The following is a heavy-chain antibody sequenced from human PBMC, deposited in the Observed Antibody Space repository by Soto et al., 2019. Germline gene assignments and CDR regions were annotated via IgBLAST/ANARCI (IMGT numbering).Heavy chain of an antibody. CDR3: ATDGDTQSALWRGPLGGGWFEP. J-gene: IGHJ5*01. Sequence: QVHLVQSGAEVKKPGSSVKVSCKASGGTFGTSAIAWVRQAPGQGLEWMGGIVPMFGTANYAQRFQGRVTIIAEEATTSAYRELKSLRFEDTAVKFCATDGDTQSALWRGPLGGGWFEPWGQGTLVTVSS. D-gene: IGHD3-3*01. V-gene: IGHV1-69*12. CDR2: IVPMFGTA. CDR1: GGTFGTSA.